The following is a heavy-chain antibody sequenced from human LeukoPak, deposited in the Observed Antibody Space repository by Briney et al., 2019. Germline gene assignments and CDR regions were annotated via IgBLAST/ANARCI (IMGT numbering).Heavy chain of an antibody. D-gene: IGHD1-26*01. CDR3: ARDPHSVGAFDY. Sequence: SETLSLTCTVSGGSISSYYWSWIRQPPGQGLEWIGYIYTSGSTNYNPSLKSRIIISEDTSKNQFSLKLSSVTAADTAVYYCARDPHSVGAFDYWGQGTLVTVFS. CDR1: GGSISSYY. V-gene: IGHV4-4*09. CDR2: IYTSGST. J-gene: IGHJ4*02.